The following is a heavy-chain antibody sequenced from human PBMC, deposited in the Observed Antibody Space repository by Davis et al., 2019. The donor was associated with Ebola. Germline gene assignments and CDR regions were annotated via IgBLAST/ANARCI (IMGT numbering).Heavy chain of an antibody. CDR3: ARGHATSLYGMDV. J-gene: IGHJ6*02. CDR1: GFSVRNYG. V-gene: IGHV3-33*01. CDR2: TWSDGSSK. Sequence: PGGSLRLSCTPSGFSVRNYGMHWVRQAPGKGLEWVAVTWSDGSSKFYTDSVKGRFTISRDNSKNTLFLQMNSLRAEDTAVYYCARGHATSLYGMDVWGQGTTVTVPS.